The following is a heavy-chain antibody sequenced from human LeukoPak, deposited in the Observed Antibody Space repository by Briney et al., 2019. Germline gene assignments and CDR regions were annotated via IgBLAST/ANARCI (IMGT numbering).Heavy chain of an antibody. CDR3: ATGRSCTTCYLPDY. Sequence: QAGGSLRLSCAASGFTFSYPLHWVRQAPGKGLEWVANINQDGGEKYYVDSVKGRFTISRDNAKNSLYLQMNSLRAEDTAVYHCATGRSCTTCYLPDYWGQGTLVTVSS. CDR1: GFTFSYP. CDR2: INQDGGEK. J-gene: IGHJ4*02. V-gene: IGHV3-7*01. D-gene: IGHD2-2*01.